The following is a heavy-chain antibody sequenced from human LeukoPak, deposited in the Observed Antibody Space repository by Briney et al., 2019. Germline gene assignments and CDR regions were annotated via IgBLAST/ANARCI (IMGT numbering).Heavy chain of an antibody. CDR3: ARDRVGVGSSGWEN. D-gene: IGHD6-19*01. J-gene: IGHJ4*02. CDR2: MNPNSGNT. V-gene: IGHV1-8*01. Sequence: ASVKVSCKASGYTFTSYDINWVRQATGQGLEWMGWMNPNSGNTGYTQKFQGRVTMTRDTSISTAYMELSSLTSDDTAVYYCARDRVGVGSSGWENWGQGTLVTVSS. CDR1: GYTFTSYD.